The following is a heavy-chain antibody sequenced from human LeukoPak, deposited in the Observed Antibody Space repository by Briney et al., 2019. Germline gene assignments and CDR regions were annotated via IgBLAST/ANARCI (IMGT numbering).Heavy chain of an antibody. CDR1: GGSISSYY. V-gene: IGHV4-59*01. CDR3: ARVTKIAARRLCYFDY. CDR2: IYYSGST. D-gene: IGHD6-6*01. Sequence: SETLSLTCTVSGGSISSYYWSWIRQPPGKGLEWIGYIYYSGSTNYNPSLKSRVTISVDTSKNQFSLKLSSVTAADTAVYYCARVTKIAARRLCYFDYWGQGTLVTVSS. J-gene: IGHJ4*02.